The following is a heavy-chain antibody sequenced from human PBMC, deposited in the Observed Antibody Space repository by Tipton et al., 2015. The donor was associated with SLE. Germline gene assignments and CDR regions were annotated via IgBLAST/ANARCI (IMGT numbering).Heavy chain of an antibody. CDR2: IYSGGST. CDR3: ARDDSTNFDY. V-gene: IGHV3-53*01. Sequence: GSLRLSCAASGFTVSSNYMSWVRQAPGKGLEWVSVIYSGGSTYYADSVKGRFTISRDNAKNSLYLQMNSLRAEDTAVYYCARDDSTNFDYWGQGTLVTVSS. D-gene: IGHD6-13*01. CDR1: GFTVSSNY. J-gene: IGHJ4*02.